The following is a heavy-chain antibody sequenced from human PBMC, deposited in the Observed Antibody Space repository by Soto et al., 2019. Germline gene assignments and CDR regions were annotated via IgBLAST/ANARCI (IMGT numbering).Heavy chain of an antibody. CDR1: GGSISSYY. D-gene: IGHD2-2*03. CDR3: AGYRRSYMDV. CDR2: IYYSGST. Sequence: PSETLSLSCTVSGGSISSYYWSWIRQPPGKGLEWIGYIYYSGSTNYNPSLKSRVTISVDTSKNQFSLKLSSVTAADTAVYYCAGYRRSYMDVWGKGTTVTVSS. V-gene: IGHV4-59*08. J-gene: IGHJ6*03.